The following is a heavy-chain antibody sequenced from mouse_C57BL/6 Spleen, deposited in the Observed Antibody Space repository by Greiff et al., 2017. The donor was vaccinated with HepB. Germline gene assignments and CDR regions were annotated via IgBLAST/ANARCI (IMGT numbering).Heavy chain of an antibody. V-gene: IGHV1-50*01. CDR3: ARPATMVTAAWFAY. J-gene: IGHJ3*01. Sequence: VQLQQPGAELVKPGASVKLSCKASGYTFTSYWMQWVKQRPGQGLEWIGEIDPSDSYTNYNQKFKGKATLTVDTSSSTADMQLSSLTSEDSAVYYCARPATMVTAAWFAYWGQGTLVTVSA. CDR1: GYTFTSYW. D-gene: IGHD2-2*01. CDR2: IDPSDSYT.